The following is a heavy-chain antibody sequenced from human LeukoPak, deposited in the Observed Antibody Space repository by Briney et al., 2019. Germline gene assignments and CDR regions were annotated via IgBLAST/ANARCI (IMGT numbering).Heavy chain of an antibody. D-gene: IGHD2-2*01. V-gene: IGHV3-74*01. CDR2: INGDGSRT. Sequence: GGSLRLSCGASGFTFSNHWMHWVRQVPGKGLVWVSRINGDGSRTIYADSVKGRFTISRDNAKNTVYLQMNSLRAEDTALYYCARDRGSTESDYWGQGTLVTVSS. CDR1: GFTFSNHW. J-gene: IGHJ4*02. CDR3: ARDRGSTESDY.